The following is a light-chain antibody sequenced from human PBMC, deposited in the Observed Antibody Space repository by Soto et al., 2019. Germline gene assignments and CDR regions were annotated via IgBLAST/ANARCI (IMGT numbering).Light chain of an antibody. V-gene: IGLV2-23*01. CDR1: SSDVGSYNL. Sequence: QSALTQPASVSGSPGQSITISCTGTSSDVGSYNLVSWYQQHPGKAPKLMIYGGTKRPSGVSNRFSGSKSGNTASLTISGLQAEDEADYYCCSYTGRNTHVVIGGGTKLTVL. CDR2: GGT. CDR3: CSYTGRNTHVV. J-gene: IGLJ2*01.